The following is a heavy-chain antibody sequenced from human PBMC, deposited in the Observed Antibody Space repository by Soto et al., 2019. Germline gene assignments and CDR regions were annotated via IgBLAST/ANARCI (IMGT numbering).Heavy chain of an antibody. J-gene: IGHJ4*02. V-gene: IGHV3-30-3*01. D-gene: IGHD6-19*01. CDR2: IAYDGSNK. CDR1: GFTFSSHA. CDR3: ARAWSSGWFMN. Sequence: QVQLVESGGGVVQPGRSLRLSCAASGFTFSSHAMHWVRQAPGKGLEWVAIIAYDGSNKYYGDSVKGRFTISRDDSKNTLYLQMNSLRSDDTAVYYCARAWSSGWFMNWGQGALVTVSS.